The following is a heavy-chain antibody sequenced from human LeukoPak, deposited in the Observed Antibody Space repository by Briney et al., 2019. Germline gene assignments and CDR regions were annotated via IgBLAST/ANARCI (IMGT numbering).Heavy chain of an antibody. D-gene: IGHD4-17*01. CDR1: GDSMSNYF. CDR2: IYYSGNT. CDR3: ARTTVTTWGEYYFDY. J-gene: IGHJ4*02. Sequence: MTSETLSLTCTVSGDSMSNYFWSWVRRPPGKGLEWIGYIYYSGNTHYNPSLKSRVTISIDTSKNQFSLKLSSVTAADTAVYYCARTTVTTWGEYYFDYWGQGTLVTVSS. V-gene: IGHV4-59*01.